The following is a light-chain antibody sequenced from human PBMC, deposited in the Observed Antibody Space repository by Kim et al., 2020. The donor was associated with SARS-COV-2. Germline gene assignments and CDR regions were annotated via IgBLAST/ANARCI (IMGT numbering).Light chain of an antibody. CDR3: QQNNSTLRT. J-gene: IGKJ1*01. V-gene: IGKV1-39*01. CDR2: AAS. Sequence: ASVGDRVTITCRASQSISRYLNWYQQKPGKAPKVLIYAASSLQSGVPSRFSGSGSGTDFTLTINSLQPEDFATYYCQQNNSTLRTFGQGTKVDIK. CDR1: QSISRY.